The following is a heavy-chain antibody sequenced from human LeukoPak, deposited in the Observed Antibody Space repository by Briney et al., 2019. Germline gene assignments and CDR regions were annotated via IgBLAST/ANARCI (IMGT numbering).Heavy chain of an antibody. CDR3: AELGITMIGGV. J-gene: IGHJ6*04. Sequence: GGSLRLSCAASGFAFSSYWMSWVRQAPGKGLEWVSSISSSSSYRYYADSVKGRFTISRDNAKNSLYLQMNSLRAEDTAVYYCAELGITMIGGVWGKGTTVTISS. CDR2: ISSSSSYR. D-gene: IGHD3-10*02. V-gene: IGHV3-21*01. CDR1: GFAFSSYW.